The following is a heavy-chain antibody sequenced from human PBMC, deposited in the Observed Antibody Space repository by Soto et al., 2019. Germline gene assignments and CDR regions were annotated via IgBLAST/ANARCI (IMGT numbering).Heavy chain of an antibody. CDR3: GRSGDHYGSHIDS. Sequence: SETLSLTCGVSGYSITSGYYLCWSRQPPGKRLEWIGSINHGGNTFYNPSLRSRVTFSVDTSKNQVSLRLNSVTAADTAVYYCGRSGDHYGSHIDSWGQGTLVTVS. CDR2: INHGGNT. CDR1: GYSITSGYY. J-gene: IGHJ5*01. D-gene: IGHD3-16*01. V-gene: IGHV4-38-2*01.